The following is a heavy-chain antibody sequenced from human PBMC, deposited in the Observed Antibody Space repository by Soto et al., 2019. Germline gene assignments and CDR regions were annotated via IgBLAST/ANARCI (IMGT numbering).Heavy chain of an antibody. CDR2: IDRDGSSI. Sequence: PGGSLRLSCAASGLTFISYWLFWVRQAPGKGLVWVARIDRDGSSINYADSVKGRFTISRDNAKNTLYLQLNSLRAEDTAVYYCAIDDNVSSWPPLDYWGQGTLVTVSS. CDR3: AIDDNVSSWPPLDY. V-gene: IGHV3-74*01. D-gene: IGHD6-6*01. J-gene: IGHJ4*02. CDR1: GLTFISYW.